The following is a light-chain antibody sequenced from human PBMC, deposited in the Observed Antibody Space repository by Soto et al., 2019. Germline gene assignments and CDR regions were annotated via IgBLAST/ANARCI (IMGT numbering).Light chain of an antibody. CDR2: KND. Sequence: QLVLTQPPSASGTPGQRVTISCSGSTANIGSNYVNWYQQLPGAAPKLLIYKNDKRPSGVPDRFSASRSASSASLAISGLRSDDEAEYFCGTWDDSLTTGMFGGGTKLTVL. V-gene: IGLV1-47*01. CDR1: TANIGSNY. CDR3: GTWDDSLTTGM. J-gene: IGLJ3*02.